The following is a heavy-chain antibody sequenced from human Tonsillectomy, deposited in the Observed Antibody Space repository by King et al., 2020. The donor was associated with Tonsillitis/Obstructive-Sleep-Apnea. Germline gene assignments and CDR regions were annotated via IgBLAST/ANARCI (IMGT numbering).Heavy chain of an antibody. CDR3: ARDRDKYDDYNYYMDV. V-gene: IGHV1-69*10. D-gene: IGHD3-3*01. Sequence: QLVQSGAEVKKPGSSVKVSCKASGGTFSSYVISWVRQAPGQGLEWMGGIIPILGIANYAQKFQARVTITADKSTSTAYMELSSLRSEDTAVYYCARDRDKYDDYNYYMDVWGKGTKVTVS. CDR2: IIPILGIA. CDR1: GGTFSSYV. J-gene: IGHJ6*03.